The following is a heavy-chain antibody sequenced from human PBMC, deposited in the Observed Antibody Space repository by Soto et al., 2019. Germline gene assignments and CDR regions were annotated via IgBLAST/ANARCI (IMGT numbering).Heavy chain of an antibody. CDR3: AGVRERGYSATRVLSYYYGMDV. J-gene: IGHJ6*02. Sequence: GGSLRLSCAASGFTFSSYAMHWVRQAPGKGREGVAVISYDGSNKYYADSVKARFTISRDNFKNTLYLQMNSLRAEDTAVYYCAGVRERGYSATRVLSYYYGMDVWGQGTTVTVSS. D-gene: IGHD5-12*01. CDR1: GFTFSSYA. V-gene: IGHV3-30-3*01. CDR2: ISYDGSNK.